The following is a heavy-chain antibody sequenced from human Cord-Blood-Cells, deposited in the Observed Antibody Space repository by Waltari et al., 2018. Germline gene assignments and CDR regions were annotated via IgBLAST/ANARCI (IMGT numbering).Heavy chain of an antibody. CDR1: GGSFSGYY. CDR3: AALTMVRGVISDY. J-gene: IGHJ4*02. V-gene: IGHV4-34*01. CDR2: INHSGST. Sequence: QVQLQQWGAGLLKPSETLSLTCAVYGGSFSGYYWRWIRQPPGKGLEWIGEINHSGSTNYNPSLKSRVTISVDTSKNQFSLKLSSVTAADTAVYYCAALTMVRGVISDYWGQGTLVTVSS. D-gene: IGHD3-10*01.